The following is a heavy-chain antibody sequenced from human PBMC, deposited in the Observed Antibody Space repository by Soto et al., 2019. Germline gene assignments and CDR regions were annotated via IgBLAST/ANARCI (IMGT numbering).Heavy chain of an antibody. Sequence: QVQLQESGPGLVKPSETLSLTCTVSGGSISGYYWSWIRQPTGNGLEWIGYFYYSGSTDSNPSLNSRVTISVDTSKSLFFLKVSSVTTADTAVYYCAIHSTIYRKSLYYWCQGTLVTGSS. CDR3: AIHSTIYRKSLYY. CDR2: FYYSGST. J-gene: IGHJ4*02. D-gene: IGHD2-2*01. V-gene: IGHV4-59*08. CDR1: GGSISGYY.